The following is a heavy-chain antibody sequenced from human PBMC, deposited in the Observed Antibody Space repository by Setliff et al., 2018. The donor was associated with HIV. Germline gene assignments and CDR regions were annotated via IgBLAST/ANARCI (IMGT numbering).Heavy chain of an antibody. D-gene: IGHD1-26*01. Sequence: GGSLRLSCAASGFTFNNYAMSWVRQAPGKGLEWVANIEQDGSEKNYVDSVKGRFTISRDNGKELLFLQMNSLRAEDTAVYYCARDKRVGATLFDYWGHGTLVTVSS. V-gene: IGHV3-7*01. CDR1: GFTFNNYA. CDR3: ARDKRVGATLFDY. CDR2: IEQDGSEK. J-gene: IGHJ4*01.